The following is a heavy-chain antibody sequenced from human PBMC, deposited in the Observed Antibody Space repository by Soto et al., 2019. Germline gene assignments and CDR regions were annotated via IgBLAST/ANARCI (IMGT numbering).Heavy chain of an antibody. CDR2: IAYDGSNA. Sequence: QVQLVESGGGVVQPGGSLRLSCAASGFTFRNHAMHWVRQAPGKGLECLAVIAYDGSNAFYRDSVKGRFTVSRDNSKKALYLQREGMRSEDAGVYYWARGDREDILVVVGARPGKYAIDTWGQGTTVPVS. V-gene: IGHV3-30-3*01. CDR1: GFTFRNHA. D-gene: IGHD2-15*01. CDR3: ARGDREDILVVVGARPGKYAIDT. J-gene: IGHJ6*02.